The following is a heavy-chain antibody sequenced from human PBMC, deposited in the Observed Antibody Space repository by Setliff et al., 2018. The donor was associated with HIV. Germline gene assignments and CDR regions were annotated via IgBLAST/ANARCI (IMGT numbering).Heavy chain of an antibody. V-gene: IGHV1-69*05. J-gene: IGHJ3*02. D-gene: IGHD5-12*01. Sequence: SVKVSCKASGGTFSSYGMSWVRQAPGQGLEWMGGIIPISGTANYAQKFQGRVAMTRDTSTSTVYMELSSLRSEDTAVYYCASAGAWQRNALDIWGQGTVVTVSS. CDR2: IIPISGTA. CDR1: GGTFSSYG. CDR3: ASAGAWQRNALDI.